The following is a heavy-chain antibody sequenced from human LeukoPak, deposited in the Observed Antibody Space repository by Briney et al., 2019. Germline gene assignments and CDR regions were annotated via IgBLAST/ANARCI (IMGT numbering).Heavy chain of an antibody. Sequence: GGSLGLPCAASGFTFSDHYMDWVRQTPGKGLEWVGRTRNKANSYTTEYAASVKGRFTILRDDSKNSLYLQMNSLKTEDTAVYYCARAVGYCSSTSCSPRGYYYYMDVWGKGTTVTVSS. CDR2: TRNKANSYTT. CDR1: GFTFSDHY. CDR3: ARAVGYCSSTSCSPRGYYYYMDV. V-gene: IGHV3-72*01. D-gene: IGHD2-2*01. J-gene: IGHJ6*03.